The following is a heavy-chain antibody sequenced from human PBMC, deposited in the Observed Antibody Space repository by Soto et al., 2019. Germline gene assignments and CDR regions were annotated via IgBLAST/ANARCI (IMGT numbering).Heavy chain of an antibody. V-gene: IGHV1-2*04. D-gene: IGHD6-19*01. CDR3: ARGIGGYSSGWYYDY. CDR2: INPNSGGT. Sequence: ASVKVSCKASGYTFTGYYMHWVRQAPGQGLEWMGWINPNSGGTNYAQKFQGWVTMTRDTSISTAYMELSRLRSDDTAVYYCARGIGGYSSGWYYDYWGQGTLVTVS. CDR1: GYTFTGYY. J-gene: IGHJ4*02.